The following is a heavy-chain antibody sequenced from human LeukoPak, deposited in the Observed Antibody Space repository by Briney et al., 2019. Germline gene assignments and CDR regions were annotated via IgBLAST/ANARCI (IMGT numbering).Heavy chain of an antibody. D-gene: IGHD5-18*01. CDR3: ARGGYSYGPHLDY. V-gene: IGHV4-34*01. J-gene: IGHJ4*02. Sequence: SETLSLTCAVYGGSFSGYYWSWIRQPPGKGLEWIGEINHSGSTNYNPSLKSRVTISVDTSKNQFSLKLSSVTAADTAVYYCARGGYSYGPHLDYWGQGTLVTVSS. CDR1: GGSFSGYY. CDR2: INHSGST.